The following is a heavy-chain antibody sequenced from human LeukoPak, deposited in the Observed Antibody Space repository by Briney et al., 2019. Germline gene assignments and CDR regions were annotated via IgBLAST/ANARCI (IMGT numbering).Heavy chain of an antibody. CDR3: ARAGQYSGTYDFYYMDV. CDR1: GFTFSKYW. J-gene: IGHJ6*03. V-gene: IGHV3-74*03. Sequence: PGGSPRLSCAASGFTFSKYWMHWVRQAPGKGLVWVSRTYNDGSTTTYADSVKGRFTISRDNAKNTLFLQMNSLRAEDTAVYYCARAGQYSGTYDFYYMDVWGKGTSVTISS. D-gene: IGHD1-26*01. CDR2: TYNDGSTT.